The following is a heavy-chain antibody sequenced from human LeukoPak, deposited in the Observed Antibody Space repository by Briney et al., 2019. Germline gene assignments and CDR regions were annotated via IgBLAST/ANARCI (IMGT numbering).Heavy chain of an antibody. Sequence: AGGSLRLSCAASGFTVSSNYMNWVRQAPGKGLEWVSVVSSGGSTYYADSVKGRFTISRDNSKNTLYLQMNSLRAEDTAVYYCARRSEFGVLYYMDVWGKGTTVTVSS. D-gene: IGHD3-16*01. V-gene: IGHV3-53*01. CDR1: GFTVSSNY. CDR2: VSSGGST. J-gene: IGHJ6*03. CDR3: ARRSEFGVLYYMDV.